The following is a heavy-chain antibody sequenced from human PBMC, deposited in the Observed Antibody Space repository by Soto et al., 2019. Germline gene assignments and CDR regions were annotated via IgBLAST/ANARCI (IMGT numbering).Heavy chain of an antibody. V-gene: IGHV2-26*01. Sequence: ESGPTLVNPTETLTLTCTVSGFSLSNARMGVSWIRQPPGKALEWLAHIFSNDEKSYSTSLKSRLTISKDTSKSQVVLTMTNMDPVDTATYYCARISRYSSGWYGFDYWGQGTLVTVSS. CDR2: IFSNDEK. CDR1: GFSLSNARMG. D-gene: IGHD6-19*01. CDR3: ARISRYSSGWYGFDY. J-gene: IGHJ4*02.